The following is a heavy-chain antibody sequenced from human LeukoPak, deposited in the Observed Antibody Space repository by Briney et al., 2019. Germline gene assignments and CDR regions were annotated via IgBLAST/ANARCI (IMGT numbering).Heavy chain of an antibody. V-gene: IGHV1-2*02. J-gene: IGHJ4*02. Sequence: ASVKVSCRASGYTFTGYYMHWVRQAPGQGLEWMGWINPNSGGTNYAQKFQGRVTMTRDTSISTAYMELSRLRSDDTAVYYCASHVLNYYDSSGLDYWGQGTLVTVSS. CDR1: GYTFTGYY. CDR3: ASHVLNYYDSSGLDY. CDR2: INPNSGGT. D-gene: IGHD3-22*01.